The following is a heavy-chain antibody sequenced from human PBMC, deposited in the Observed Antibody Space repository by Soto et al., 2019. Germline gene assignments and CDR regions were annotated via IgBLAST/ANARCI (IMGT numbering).Heavy chain of an antibody. D-gene: IGHD3-10*01. CDR3: TPGHSKSGSGGFSIA. J-gene: IGHJ5*01. CDR2: VSGSGDST. CDR1: GFTFSSYA. V-gene: IGHV3-23*01. Sequence: EVQLLESGGGLVQPGGSLKLSCAASGFTFSSYAMVWVRQAPGKGLEWVSSVSGSGDSTYYADSVKGRFTISRDNSXXTLYLQMHSRSAGDTAVYYGTPGHSKSGSGGFSIAWGHGTLVTVSS.